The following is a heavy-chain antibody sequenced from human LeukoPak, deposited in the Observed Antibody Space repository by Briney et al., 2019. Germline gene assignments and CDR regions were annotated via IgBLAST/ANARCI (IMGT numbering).Heavy chain of an antibody. V-gene: IGHV3-66*01. J-gene: IGHJ4*02. Sequence: GGSLRLSCAASGFTFSSYGMHWVRQAPGKGLEWVSVIYSGGSTYYADSVKGRFTISRDNSKNTLYLQMNSLRAEDTAVYYCARGTGYSYTRSGDYWGQGTLVTVSS. CDR1: GFTFSSYG. CDR3: ARGTGYSYTRSGDY. D-gene: IGHD5-18*01. CDR2: IYSGGST.